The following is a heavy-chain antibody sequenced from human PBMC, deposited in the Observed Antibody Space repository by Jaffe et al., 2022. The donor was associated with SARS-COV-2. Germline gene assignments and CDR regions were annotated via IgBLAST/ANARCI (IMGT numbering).Heavy chain of an antibody. V-gene: IGHV3-53*01. J-gene: IGHJ4*02. Sequence: EVQLVESGGGLIQPGGSLRLSCAASGFTVSSNYMTWVRQAPGKGLEWVSIIYGGGNTYYADSVRGRFTISRDNSKNTLSLQMNSLRAEDTAVYYCARGLYGAESPLDYWGQGTLVTVSS. CDR1: GFTVSSNY. D-gene: IGHD3-10*02. CDR2: IYGGGNT. CDR3: ARGLYGAESPLDY.